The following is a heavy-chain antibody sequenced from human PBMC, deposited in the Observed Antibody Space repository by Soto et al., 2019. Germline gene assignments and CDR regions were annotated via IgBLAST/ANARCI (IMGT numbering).Heavy chain of an antibody. CDR2: IVVGSGNT. CDR3: AVPRGYYYYGMDV. V-gene: IGHV1-58*01. J-gene: IGHJ6*02. Sequence: SVKVSCKASGFTFTSSAVQWVRQARGQRLEWIGWIVVGSGNTNYAQKFQERVTITRDMSTSTAYMELSSLRSEDTAVYYCAVPRGYYYYGMDVWGQGTTVTVSS. D-gene: IGHD3-16*01. CDR1: GFTFTSSA.